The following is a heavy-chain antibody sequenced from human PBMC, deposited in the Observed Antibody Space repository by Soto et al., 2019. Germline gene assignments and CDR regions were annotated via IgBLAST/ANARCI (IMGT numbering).Heavy chain of an antibody. J-gene: IGHJ4*02. Sequence: QVQLQESGPGLVKPSETLSLTCTVSGGSINSYYWSWIRQPPGKGLEWIGYIYNSGSTNYNPSLRSRVTVEVDTSKIQFSLKLSTVTAADTAVYYGAIGTRDTALAHLEYWGQGALVTVSS. CDR3: AIGTRDTALAHLEY. V-gene: IGHV4-59*03. D-gene: IGHD5-18*01. CDR1: GGSINSYY. CDR2: IYNSGST.